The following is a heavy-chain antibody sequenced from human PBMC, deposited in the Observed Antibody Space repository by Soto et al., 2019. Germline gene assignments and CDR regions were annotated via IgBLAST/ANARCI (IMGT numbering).Heavy chain of an antibody. Sequence: GGSLRLSCAASGFSFRTTWMAWVRQAPGKGLEWVGRIKSKSAGETTDYADPVKGRFTISRDDSKDTLYLHMDSLETGDTAVYYCSTGPPFSGSVFDYWGQGTLVTVSS. CDR2: IKSKSAGETT. V-gene: IGHV3-15*05. CDR3: STGPPFSGSVFDY. D-gene: IGHD1-26*01. J-gene: IGHJ4*02. CDR1: GFSFRTTW.